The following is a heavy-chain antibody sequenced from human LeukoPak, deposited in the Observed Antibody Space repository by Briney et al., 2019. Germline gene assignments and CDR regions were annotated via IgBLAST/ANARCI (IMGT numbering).Heavy chain of an antibody. D-gene: IGHD6-13*01. J-gene: IGHJ6*02. Sequence: ASVKVSCKASGYTFTSYAMNWVRQAPGQGLEWMGWINTNTGNPTYAQGFTGRFVFSLDTSVSTAYLQISSLKAEDTAVYYCARDLPPPAAGTRYYYYYGMDVWGQGATVTVSS. V-gene: IGHV7-4-1*02. CDR2: INTNTGNP. CDR3: ARDLPPPAAGTRYYYYYGMDV. CDR1: GYTFTSYA.